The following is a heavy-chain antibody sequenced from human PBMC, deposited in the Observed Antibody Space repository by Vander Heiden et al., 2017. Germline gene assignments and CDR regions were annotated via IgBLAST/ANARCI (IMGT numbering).Heavy chain of an antibody. D-gene: IGHD3-22*01. CDR2: ISAYNGNT. Sequence: QVQLVQSGAEVKKPGASVKVSCKASGYTFTRYGISWVRQAPGQGLEWMGWISAYNGNTNYAQKLQGRVTMTTDTSTSTAYMELRSLRSDDTAVYYCARVRYYDSSGPWGYFDLWGRGTLVTVSS. CDR1: GYTFTRYG. CDR3: ARVRYYDSSGPWGYFDL. J-gene: IGHJ2*01. V-gene: IGHV1-18*01.